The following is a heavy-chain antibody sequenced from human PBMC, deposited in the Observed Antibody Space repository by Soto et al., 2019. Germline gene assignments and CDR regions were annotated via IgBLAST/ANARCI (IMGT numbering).Heavy chain of an antibody. CDR3: ARLLPVAEMATVLAGVDI. CDR2: IIPIFGTA. V-gene: IGHV1-69*13. J-gene: IGHJ3*02. Sequence: SVKVSCKASGGTFSSYAISWVRQAPGQGLEWMGGIIPIFGTANYAQKFQGRVTITADESTSTAYMELSSPRSEDTAVYYCARLLPVAEMATVLAGVDIGGQGVMV. D-gene: IGHD6-19*01. CDR1: GGTFSSYA.